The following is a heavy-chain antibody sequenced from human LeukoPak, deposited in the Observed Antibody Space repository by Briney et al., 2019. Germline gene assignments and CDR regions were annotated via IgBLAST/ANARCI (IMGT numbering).Heavy chain of an antibody. CDR1: GYTFTSYD. J-gene: IGHJ5*02. CDR2: MNPNSGNT. D-gene: IGHD3-22*01. V-gene: IGHV1-8*01. Sequence: ASVKVSCKASGYTFTSYDINWVRQATGQGLEWMGWMNPNSGNTGYAQKFQGRVTMTRNTSISTAYMELSSLRSEDTAVYYCARGPDPYYYDSSGYWPTGIWFDPWGQGTLVTASS. CDR3: ARGPDPYYYDSSGYWPTGIWFDP.